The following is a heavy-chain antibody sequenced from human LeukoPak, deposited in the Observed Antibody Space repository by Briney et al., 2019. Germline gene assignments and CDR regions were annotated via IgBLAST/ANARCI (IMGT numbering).Heavy chain of an antibody. CDR2: INSDGSST. V-gene: IGHV3-74*01. Sequence: PGGSLRLSCAASGFTFSSYWMHRVRQAPGKGLVWVSRINSDGSSTSYADSVKGRFTISRDNAKNTLYLQMNSLRAEDTAVYYCAKGLQLWSPIDYWGQGTLVTVSS. CDR1: GFTFSSYW. CDR3: AKGLQLWSPIDY. D-gene: IGHD5-18*01. J-gene: IGHJ4*02.